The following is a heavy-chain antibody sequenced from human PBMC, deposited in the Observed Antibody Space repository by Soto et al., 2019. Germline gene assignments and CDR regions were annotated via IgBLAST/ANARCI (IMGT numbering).Heavy chain of an antibody. J-gene: IGHJ4*02. D-gene: IGHD1-26*01. CDR3: ASDRWELAPHFDH. V-gene: IGHV4-30-4*01. Sequence: SETLSLTCTVSGGSISSGDYYWSWIRQPPGKGLEWIGYIYYSGSTYYNPSLKSRVTISVDTSKNQFSLKLSSVTAADTAVYYCASDRWELAPHFDHWGQGTLVTVSS. CDR1: GGSISSGDYY. CDR2: IYYSGST.